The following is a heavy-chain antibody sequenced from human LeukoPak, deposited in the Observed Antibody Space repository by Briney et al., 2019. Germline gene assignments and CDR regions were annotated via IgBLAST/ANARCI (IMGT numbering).Heavy chain of an antibody. CDR2: IWYDGSNK. CDR1: GFTFSSYG. Sequence: TGGSLRLSCAASGFTFSSYGMHWVRQAPGKGLEWVAVIWYDGSNKYYADSVKGRFTISRDNSKNTLYLQMNSLRAEDTAVYCCARVMSASVWRSYGSYYYYYYMDIWGKGTTVTVSS. J-gene: IGHJ6*03. V-gene: IGHV3-33*01. D-gene: IGHD3-16*01. CDR3: ARVMSASVWRSYGSYYYYYYMDI.